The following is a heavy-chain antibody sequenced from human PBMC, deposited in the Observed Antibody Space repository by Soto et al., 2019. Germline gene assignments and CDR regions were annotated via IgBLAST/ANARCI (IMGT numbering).Heavy chain of an antibody. CDR3: ATESGSTYGYFDH. Sequence: PSETLSLTCTVCGGSVTSTVDYWTWIRQSPGKGLEWIGYISNSGSTGYNPSLKTRLSMSVDRSKNQFTLRLTSVTAADTAVYFCATESGSTYGYFDHWGQGTQVTVSS. CDR2: ISNSGST. V-gene: IGHV4-30-4*01. D-gene: IGHD5-18*01. CDR1: GGSVTSTVDY. J-gene: IGHJ4*02.